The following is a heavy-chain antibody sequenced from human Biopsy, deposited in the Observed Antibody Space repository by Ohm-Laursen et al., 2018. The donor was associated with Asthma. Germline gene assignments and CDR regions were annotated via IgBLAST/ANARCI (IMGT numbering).Heavy chain of an antibody. CDR1: GGTFSSYA. Sequence: SVKVSCKASGGTFSSYAISWVRQAPGQGLEWMGGIIPIFGTANYAQKFQGRVTITADESTSTAYMELSSLRSEDTAVYYCARDPHNSYLASLRTKFNYYYYGMDVWGQGTTVTVSS. CDR3: ARDPHNSYLASLRTKFNYYYYGMDV. V-gene: IGHV1-69*13. J-gene: IGHJ6*02. D-gene: IGHD1-7*01. CDR2: IIPIFGTA.